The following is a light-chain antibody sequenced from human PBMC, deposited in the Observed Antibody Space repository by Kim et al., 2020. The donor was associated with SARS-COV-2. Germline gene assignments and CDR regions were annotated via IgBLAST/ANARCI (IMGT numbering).Light chain of an antibody. J-gene: IGLJ2*01. Sequence: VSPGQTASITCSGDKLGDKYACWYQQKPGQSPVLVIYQDSKRPSGIPERFSGSNSGNTATLTISGTQAMDEADYYCQAWDSSTRVFGGGTKLTVL. V-gene: IGLV3-1*01. CDR1: KLGDKY. CDR3: QAWDSSTRV. CDR2: QDS.